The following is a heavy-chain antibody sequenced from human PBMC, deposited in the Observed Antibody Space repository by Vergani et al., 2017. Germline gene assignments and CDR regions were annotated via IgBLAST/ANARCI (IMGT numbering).Heavy chain of an antibody. CDR3: ARAYGRYDWFDY. Sequence: QVQLVESGGGLVKPGGSLRLSCTASGFFFSDYYMSWLRQAPGKGLEWISYIASSDTTVYYADSVKGRFTISRDNAKNSLYLQMSSLRVEDTAVYYCARAYGRYDWFDYWGQRTLVTVSS. CDR2: IASSDTTV. D-gene: IGHD1-20*01. J-gene: IGHJ4*01. V-gene: IGHV3-11*01. CDR1: GFFFSDYY.